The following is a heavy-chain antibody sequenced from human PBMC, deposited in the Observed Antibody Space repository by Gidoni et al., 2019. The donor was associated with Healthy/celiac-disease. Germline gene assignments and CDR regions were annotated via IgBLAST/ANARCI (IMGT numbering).Heavy chain of an antibody. D-gene: IGHD3-22*01. CDR3: ARDRIITMMVDAFDI. V-gene: IGHV3-30-3*01. J-gene: IGHJ3*02. Sequence: QVQLVESGGGVVQPGRSLRRSCAAAGFSFSSYAMPWVRQAPGKGLEWVAVISYDGSNKYYADSVKGRFTISRDNSKNTLYLQMNSLRAEDTAVYYCARDRIITMMVDAFDIWGQGTMVTVSS. CDR2: ISYDGSNK. CDR1: GFSFSSYA.